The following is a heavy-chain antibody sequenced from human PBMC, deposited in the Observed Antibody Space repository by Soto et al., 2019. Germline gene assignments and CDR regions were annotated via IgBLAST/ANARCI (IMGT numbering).Heavy chain of an antibody. CDR2: IDGTGTST. Sequence: EVQLLESGGGLVQPGGSLRLSCVGSGLTFSSYAMGWVRQAPGKGLEWVSGIDGTGTSTYYAESVKGRFTISRDNSKNTLYLQMKSLRVEDTAVYYCAKSLFAIVVVGGYDIWGQGTMVTVSS. CDR3: AKSLFAIVVVGGYDI. CDR1: GLTFSSYA. V-gene: IGHV3-23*01. J-gene: IGHJ3*02. D-gene: IGHD5-12*01.